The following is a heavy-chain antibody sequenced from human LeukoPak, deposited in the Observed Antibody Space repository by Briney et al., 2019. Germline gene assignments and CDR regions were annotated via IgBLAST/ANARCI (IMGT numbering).Heavy chain of an antibody. CDR3: ARDLGYDSSGYYL. CDR2: IYYSGST. D-gene: IGHD3-22*01. Sequence: SETLSLTSTVSGGSISSYYWSWIRQPPGKGLEWIGYIYYSGSTNYNPSLKSRVTISVDTSKNQFSLKLSSVTAADTAVYYCARDLGYDSSGYYLWGQGTLVTVSS. V-gene: IGHV4-59*01. J-gene: IGHJ4*02. CDR1: GGSISSYY.